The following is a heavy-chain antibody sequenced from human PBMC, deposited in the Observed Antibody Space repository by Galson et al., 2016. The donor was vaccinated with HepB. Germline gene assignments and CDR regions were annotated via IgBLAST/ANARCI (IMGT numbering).Heavy chain of an antibody. V-gene: IGHV3-74*01. D-gene: IGHD2-15*01. J-gene: IGHJ5*01. CDR1: GFTFSDYW. CDR3: ARDRGGSAGGYNWFDS. Sequence: SLRLSCAASGFTFSDYWMHWVRQAPGKGLMWVSRIKGDGSVTDCADSVKGRFTISRDNAKNALYMQMNSLRGDDTAVYYCARDRGGSAGGYNWFDSWGQGMLVTVSS. CDR2: IKGDGSVT.